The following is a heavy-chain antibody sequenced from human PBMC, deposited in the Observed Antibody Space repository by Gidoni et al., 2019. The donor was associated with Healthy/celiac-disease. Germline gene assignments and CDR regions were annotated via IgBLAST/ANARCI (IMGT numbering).Heavy chain of an antibody. Sequence: QLQLQESGPGLVKPSETLSLTCTVSGGSISSSSYYWGWIRQPPGKGLEWIGSIYYSGSTYYNPSLKSRVTISVDTSKNQFSLKLSSVTAADTAVYYCAGRFYGSGSYNWFDPWGQGTLVTVSS. D-gene: IGHD3-10*01. V-gene: IGHV4-39*01. J-gene: IGHJ5*02. CDR2: IYYSGST. CDR3: AGRFYGSGSYNWFDP. CDR1: GGSISSSSYY.